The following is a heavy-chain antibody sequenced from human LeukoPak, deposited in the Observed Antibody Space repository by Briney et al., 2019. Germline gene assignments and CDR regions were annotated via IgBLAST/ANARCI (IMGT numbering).Heavy chain of an antibody. D-gene: IGHD3-22*01. V-gene: IGHV4-59*01. J-gene: IGHJ4*02. CDR2: IYYSGST. CDR1: GGSLRSYF. CDR3: ARVTGYMIEDYFDY. Sequence: PSETLSLTCTVSGGSLRSYFWSWIRQPPGKGLEWIGYIYYSGSTNYNPSLKSRVTISVDTSKNQFSLRLSSVTAADTAVYYCARVTGYMIEDYFDYWGQGTLVTVSS.